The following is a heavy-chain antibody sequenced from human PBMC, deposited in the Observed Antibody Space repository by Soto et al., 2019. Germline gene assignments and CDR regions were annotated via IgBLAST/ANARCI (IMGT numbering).Heavy chain of an antibody. J-gene: IGHJ4*02. D-gene: IGHD2-15*01. Sequence: EVPVVESGGGLVQPAGSLRLSCVASGVTLSRYWMHWVRQVPGKGLLCVAHINVEGSYTEYADFVKDRFTDTRDNTKNMAYLPINSLGEDDSSGYYSTRPYNSGVSCYSPPDYLRKGTLVTVAS. CDR3: TRPYNSGVSCYSPPDY. V-gene: IGHV3-74*01. CDR1: GVTLSRYW. CDR2: INVEGSYT.